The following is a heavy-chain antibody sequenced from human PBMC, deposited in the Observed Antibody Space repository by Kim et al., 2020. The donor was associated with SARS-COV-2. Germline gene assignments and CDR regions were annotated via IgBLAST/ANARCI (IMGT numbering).Heavy chain of an antibody. J-gene: IGHJ6*02. CDR3: ARVGSSWYTTSRYYYYYGMDV. D-gene: IGHD6-13*01. CDR1: GDRVSSNSAA. CDR2: TYYRSKWYN. Sequence: SQTLSLTCAISGDRVSSNSAAWNWIRQSPSRGLEWLGRTYYRSKWYNDYAISVKSRITINPDTSKNQFSLQLNSVTPEDTAVYYCARVGSSWYTTSRYYYYYGMDVWGQGTTVTVSS. V-gene: IGHV6-1*01.